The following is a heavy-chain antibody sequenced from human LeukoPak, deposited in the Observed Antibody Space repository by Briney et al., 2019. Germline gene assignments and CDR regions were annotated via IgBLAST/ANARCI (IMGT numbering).Heavy chain of an antibody. D-gene: IGHD6-19*01. Sequence: PSETLSLTCTVSGYSISSGYFWGWIRQTPGKGLEWIGRIYHSGSTFYNPSHKSRVTISVDTSKNQFSLKLTSVTAADTAVYYCARDMSWSGWYALDYWGQGTLVTVSS. CDR3: ARDMSWSGWYALDY. CDR2: IYHSGST. CDR1: GYSISSGYF. V-gene: IGHV4-38-2*02. J-gene: IGHJ4*02.